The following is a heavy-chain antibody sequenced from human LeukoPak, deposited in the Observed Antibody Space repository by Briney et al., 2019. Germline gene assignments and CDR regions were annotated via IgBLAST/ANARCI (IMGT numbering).Heavy chain of an antibody. CDR2: ISESGGST. V-gene: IGHV3-23*01. CDR1: GFAFSSYA. CDR3: ARDRLRMYYYYGMDV. J-gene: IGHJ6*02. D-gene: IGHD4-17*01. Sequence: PGGSLRLSCAASGFAFSSYAMSWVRQAPGKGLEWVSGISESGGSTYYAGSVKGRLTISRDNSKNTLYLQMNSLRAEDTAVYYCARDRLRMYYYYGMDVWGQGTTVTVSS.